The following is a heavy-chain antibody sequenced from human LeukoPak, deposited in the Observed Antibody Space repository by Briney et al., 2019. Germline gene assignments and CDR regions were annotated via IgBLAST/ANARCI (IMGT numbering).Heavy chain of an antibody. J-gene: IGHJ4*02. D-gene: IGHD1-26*01. CDR3: AREVGGLDY. V-gene: IGHV3-23*01. CDR1: GFSFSNFA. CDR2: ISGSGGTT. Sequence: GMSLRLSCTASGFSFSNFAMSWVRQAPGKGLEWVSVISGSGGTTHYADSVKGRFTISRDNSKNTLYLQMSSLRAEDTAVYYSAREVGGLDYWGQGTLVTVSS.